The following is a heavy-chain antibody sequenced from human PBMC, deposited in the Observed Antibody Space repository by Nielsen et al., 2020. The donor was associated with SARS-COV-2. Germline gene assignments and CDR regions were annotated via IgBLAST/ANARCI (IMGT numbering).Heavy chain of an antibody. CDR3: ARTREEDIVVVPAAPRWYFDL. J-gene: IGHJ2*01. V-gene: IGHV3-21*01. Sequence: GESLKISCAASGFTFSSYSMNWVRQAPGKGLEWVSSISSSSTYIYYADSMKGRFTISRDNAKNSLYLQMNSLRAEDTAVYYCARTREEDIVVVPAAPRWYFDLWGRGTLVTVSS. CDR2: ISSSSTYI. CDR1: GFTFSSYS. D-gene: IGHD2-2*01.